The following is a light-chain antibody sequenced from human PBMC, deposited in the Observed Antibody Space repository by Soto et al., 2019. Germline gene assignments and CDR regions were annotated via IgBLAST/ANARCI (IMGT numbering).Light chain of an antibody. CDR1: QSISYY. CDR2: NAS. V-gene: IGKV1-5*01. CDR3: QQYNRFSTWT. J-gene: IGKJ1*01. Sequence: DIQMTQSPSTLSASVGDRVTITCRASQSISYYLAWYQKKPGKAPKVLIWNASSLQRGVPSRFSGSGSGTEFTLTINSLQPDDFATYYCQQYNRFSTWTFGQGTKVDIK.